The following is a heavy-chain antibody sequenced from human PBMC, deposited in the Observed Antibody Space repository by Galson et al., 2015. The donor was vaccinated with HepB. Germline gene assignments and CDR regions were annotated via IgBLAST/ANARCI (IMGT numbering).Heavy chain of an antibody. V-gene: IGHV1-18*04. D-gene: IGHD3-22*01. CDR1: GYTFTSYG. J-gene: IGHJ4*02. CDR2: ISAYNGNT. Sequence: SVKVSCKASGYTFTSYGISWVRQAPGQGLEWMGWISAYNGNTNYAQKLQGRVTMTTDTSTSTAYMELRSLRSDDTAVYYCARDRIAYYYDSSGYGYWGQGTLVTVSS. CDR3: ARDRIAYYYDSSGYGY.